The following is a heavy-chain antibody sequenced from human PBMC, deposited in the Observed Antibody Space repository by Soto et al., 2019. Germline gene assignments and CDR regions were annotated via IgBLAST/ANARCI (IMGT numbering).Heavy chain of an antibody. CDR3: AHSVVAGLGYYFDY. CDR2: IYWDDDK. D-gene: IGHD6-19*01. V-gene: IGHV2-5*02. J-gene: IGHJ4*02. CDR1: GFSLSSTRVA. Sequence: QITLKESGPTLVKPTQTLTLTCTFSGFSLSSTRVAVGWIRQPPGRALEWLALIYWDDDKRYSPFLKSRLTITKDTSKNPMVLTMTNMDPVDTATYYCAHSVVAGLGYYFDYWGQGTLVTVSS.